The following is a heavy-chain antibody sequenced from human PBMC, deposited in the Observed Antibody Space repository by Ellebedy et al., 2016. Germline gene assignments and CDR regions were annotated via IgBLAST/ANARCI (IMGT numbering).Heavy chain of an antibody. CDR3: ARVAPRSTFFYVAENYFDH. CDR1: GDSIRSSNFY. D-gene: IGHD2/OR15-2a*01. J-gene: IGHJ4*02. CDR2: IYFGGTT. Sequence: SETLSLXXTVSGDSIRSSNFYWGWIRQPPGKGLEWIGSIYFGGTTYYNPSLKSRVTISVDASKNQFSLKVNSVTAADTAFYYCARVAPRSTFFYVAENYFDHWGQGTLVTVSS. V-gene: IGHV4-39*07.